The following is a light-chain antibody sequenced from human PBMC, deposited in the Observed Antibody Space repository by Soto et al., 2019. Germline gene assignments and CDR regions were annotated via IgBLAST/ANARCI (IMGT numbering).Light chain of an antibody. V-gene: IGKV1-33*01. CDR2: DTS. J-gene: IGKJ4*01. Sequence: DIQMTQSPSSLSASLGDRVTKTCQASQDIDDYLNWYQLKPGRAPKLLIYDTSHLHTGVPSRFSGAGSGTDFSFTISRLQPEDVATYYCQQYHTLVTFGGGTKVDIK. CDR1: QDIDDY. CDR3: QQYHTLVT.